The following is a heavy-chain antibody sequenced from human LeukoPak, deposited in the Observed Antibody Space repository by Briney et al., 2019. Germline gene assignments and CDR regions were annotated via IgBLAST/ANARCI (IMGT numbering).Heavy chain of an antibody. Sequence: SETLSLTCTVSGGSISSYYWSWIRQPPGKGLEWIGYIYYTGNTNYNPSLKSRVTISVDTSKNQFSLKLGSVTAADTAVYYCARDRLQLQSWGQGTLVTVSS. D-gene: IGHD1-1*01. CDR1: GGSISSYY. CDR3: ARDRLQLQS. J-gene: IGHJ5*02. V-gene: IGHV4-59*01. CDR2: IYYTGNT.